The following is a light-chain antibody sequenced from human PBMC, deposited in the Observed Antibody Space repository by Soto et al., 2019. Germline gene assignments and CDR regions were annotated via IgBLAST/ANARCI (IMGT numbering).Light chain of an antibody. J-gene: IGKJ1*01. Sequence: EIVLTQSPATLSLSPGERATLSCRASQSIGIYLAWYRQKPGQAPRLLIYDASSRATGIPDRFSGSGSGTDFTLTISRLEPEDFAVYYCQQYGSSWTFGQGTKVDIK. CDR3: QQYGSSWT. V-gene: IGKV3-20*01. CDR2: DAS. CDR1: QSIGIY.